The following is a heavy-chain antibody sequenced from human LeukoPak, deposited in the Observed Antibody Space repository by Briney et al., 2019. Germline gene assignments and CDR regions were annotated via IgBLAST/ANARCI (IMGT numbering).Heavy chain of an antibody. Sequence: GGSLTLSCAASGFTFSSYWMGWVRQAPGKGLEWVANIKQDGSEKYYVDSVKGRFTISRDNAKNSLYLQMNSLRAEDTAVYYCARYYYDSSGYPSLFDYWGQGTLVTVSS. D-gene: IGHD3-22*01. CDR2: IKQDGSEK. J-gene: IGHJ4*02. CDR3: ARYYYDSSGYPSLFDY. V-gene: IGHV3-7*01. CDR1: GFTFSSYW.